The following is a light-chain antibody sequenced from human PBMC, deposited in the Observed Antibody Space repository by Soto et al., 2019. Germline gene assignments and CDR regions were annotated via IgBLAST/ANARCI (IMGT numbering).Light chain of an antibody. CDR3: QQYSHWPRT. J-gene: IGKJ1*01. V-gene: IGKV3-15*01. CDR1: QSVASN. Sequence: TVMTQSPGTLSVSPVERATLSCRASQSVASNLAWYQQKPGQAPRLLIYGASARATGVPARISGSGSGTEFTLTISSLQSEDFAVYYCQQYSHWPRTFGQGTKVDIK. CDR2: GAS.